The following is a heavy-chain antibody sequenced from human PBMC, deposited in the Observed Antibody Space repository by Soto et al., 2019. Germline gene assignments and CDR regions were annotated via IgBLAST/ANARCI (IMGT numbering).Heavy chain of an antibody. CDR3: ARDREPEMATTFFDY. Sequence: QVQLVQSGAEVKKPGSSVKVSCKASGGTFSSYAISWVRQAPGQGLEWTGGIIPIFGTANYAQKFQGRVTITADESTSTAYMELSSLRSEDTAVYYCARDREPEMATTFFDYWGQGTLVTVSS. CDR1: GGTFSSYA. V-gene: IGHV1-69*01. J-gene: IGHJ4*02. D-gene: IGHD5-12*01. CDR2: IIPIFGTA.